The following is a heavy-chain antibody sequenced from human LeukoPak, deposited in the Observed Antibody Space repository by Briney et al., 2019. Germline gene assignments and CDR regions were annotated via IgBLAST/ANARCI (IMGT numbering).Heavy chain of an antibody. Sequence: GGSLRLSCAASGFTFSSYSMNWVRQAPGKGLEWVSAISGSGGSTYYADSVKGRFTISRDNSKNTLYLQMNSLRAEDTAVYYCAKNYYCSGGSCYPGDWGQGTLVTVSS. D-gene: IGHD2-15*01. CDR2: ISGSGGST. CDR3: AKNYYCSGGSCYPGD. J-gene: IGHJ4*02. CDR1: GFTFSSYS. V-gene: IGHV3-23*01.